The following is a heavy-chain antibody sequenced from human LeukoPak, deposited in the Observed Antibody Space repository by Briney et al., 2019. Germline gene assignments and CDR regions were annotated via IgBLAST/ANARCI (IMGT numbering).Heavy chain of an antibody. Sequence: PSETLSLTCTVSGGSISNYYWNWIRQPSGKGLEWIGYVYYSGSTNYNPSLKSRVTMSVDTSKNQFSLKLTSLTAADTAVYYCARGGTRRITAVAGVTFDYWGQGTLVTVSS. CDR1: GGSISNYY. CDR3: ARGGTRRITAVAGVTFDY. J-gene: IGHJ4*02. D-gene: IGHD6-19*01. CDR2: VYYSGST. V-gene: IGHV4-59*01.